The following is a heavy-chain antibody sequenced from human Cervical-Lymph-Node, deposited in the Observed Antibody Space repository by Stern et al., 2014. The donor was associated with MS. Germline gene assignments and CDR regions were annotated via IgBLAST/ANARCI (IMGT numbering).Heavy chain of an antibody. D-gene: IGHD1-1*01. CDR1: GDTFINFG. V-gene: IGHV1-69*01. Sequence: AQLVQSGAEVKKPGSSVKVSCTASGDTFINFGISWVRQAPGQGLEWMGGFIPLFGTTEYVEKFQGRLTINADESATTVYMELSSLRSEDTAVYYCARDNDDNGMDVWGQGTTVTVSS. J-gene: IGHJ6*02. CDR3: ARDNDDNGMDV. CDR2: FIPLFGTT.